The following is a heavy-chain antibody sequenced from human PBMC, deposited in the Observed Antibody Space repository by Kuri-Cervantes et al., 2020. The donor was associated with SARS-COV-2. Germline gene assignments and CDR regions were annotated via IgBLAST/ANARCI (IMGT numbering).Heavy chain of an antibody. D-gene: IGHD3-3*01. Sequence: GGSLRLSCEGSGFTFSDYYMSWVRQAPGKGLEWLSNISPSMAHTYYADSVRGRFTISRDNAKNSLYLQMNSLRAEDTAVYYCARVEGISLDYWGQGTLVTVSS. CDR2: ISPSMAHT. CDR1: GFTFSDYY. J-gene: IGHJ4*02. V-gene: IGHV3-11*06. CDR3: ARVEGISLDY.